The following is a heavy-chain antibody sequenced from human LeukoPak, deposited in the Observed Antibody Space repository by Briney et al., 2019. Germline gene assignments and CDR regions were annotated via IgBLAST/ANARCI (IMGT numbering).Heavy chain of an antibody. D-gene: IGHD6-6*01. CDR3: ARGLSISSDGWFDP. Sequence: ASVKVSCKASGYTFTGYYMHWVRQAPGQGLEWMGWINPNSGGTNYAQKFQGRVTMTRDTSISTACMELSRLRSDDTAVYYCARGLSISSDGWFDPWGQGTLVTVSS. V-gene: IGHV1-2*02. J-gene: IGHJ5*02. CDR2: INPNSGGT. CDR1: GYTFTGYY.